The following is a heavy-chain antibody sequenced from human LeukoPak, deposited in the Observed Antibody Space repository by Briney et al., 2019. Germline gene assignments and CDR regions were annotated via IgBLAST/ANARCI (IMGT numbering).Heavy chain of an antibody. CDR2: ISSSSSYI. CDR1: GFTFSSYS. J-gene: IGHJ4*02. D-gene: IGHD6-6*01. CDR3: ASELEYSSSSGPGSPFDY. Sequence: GGSLRLSCAASGFTFSSYSMTWVRQAPGRGLEWVSSISSSSSYIYYADSVKGRFTISRDNAKNSLYLQMNSLRAEDTAVYYCASELEYSSSSGPGSPFDYWGQGTLVTVSS. V-gene: IGHV3-21*01.